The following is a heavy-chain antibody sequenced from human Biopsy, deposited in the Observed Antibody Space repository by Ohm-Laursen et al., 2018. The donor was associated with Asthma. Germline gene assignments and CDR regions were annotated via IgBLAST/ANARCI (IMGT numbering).Heavy chain of an antibody. D-gene: IGHD6-19*01. V-gene: IGHV4-59*01. CDR3: VRAVRNEQWLAPFDY. CDR2: VYWTGST. CDR1: GGSISSFY. Sequence: SETLSLTCSVYGGSISSFYWSWIRQSPEKGLEWMGDVYWTGSTNYNPSLKSRITMSVDTSKNRMFLELTSVTAADTAIYYCVRAVRNEQWLAPFDYWGRGKPVTVSS. J-gene: IGHJ4*02.